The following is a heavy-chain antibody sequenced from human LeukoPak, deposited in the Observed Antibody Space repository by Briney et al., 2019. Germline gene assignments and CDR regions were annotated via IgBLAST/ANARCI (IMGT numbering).Heavy chain of an antibody. Sequence: PGGSLRLSCSGSGFIGGSEYMTWVRQAPGKGLEYVSVIYKGGTPEYADSVRGRFTISRDNSKNTLYLQMDSLRADDTAVYYCARGMNWYDLSLDSWGQGTLVTVS. CDR3: ARGMNWYDLSLDS. CDR2: IYKGGTP. V-gene: IGHV3-53*01. D-gene: IGHD1-1*01. CDR1: GFIGGSEY. J-gene: IGHJ4*02.